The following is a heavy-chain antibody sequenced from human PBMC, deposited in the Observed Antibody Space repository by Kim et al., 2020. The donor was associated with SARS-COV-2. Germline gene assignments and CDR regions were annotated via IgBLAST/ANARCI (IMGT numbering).Heavy chain of an antibody. CDR2: INHSGST. J-gene: IGHJ6*02. CDR1: GGSFSGYY. D-gene: IGHD2-15*01. V-gene: IGHV4-34*01. CDR3: ASRGRRGDYYYGMDV. Sequence: SETLSLTCAVYGGSFSGYYWSWIRQPPGKGLEWIGEINHSGSTNYNPSLKSRVTISVDTSKNQFSLKLSSVTAADTAVYYCASRGRRGDYYYGMDVWGQGTTVTVSS.